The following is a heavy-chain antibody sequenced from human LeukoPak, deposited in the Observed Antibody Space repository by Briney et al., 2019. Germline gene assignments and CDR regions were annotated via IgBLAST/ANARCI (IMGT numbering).Heavy chain of an antibody. D-gene: IGHD6-19*01. V-gene: IGHV1-8*01. CDR1: GYTFTSYD. Sequence: ASVKVSCKASGYTFTSYDINWVRQATGQGLEWMGWMNPNSGNTGYAQKLQGRVTMTTDTSTSTAYMELRSLRSDDTAVYYCARGSSGRGRFDYWGQGTLVTVSS. CDR2: MNPNSGNT. CDR3: ARGSSGRGRFDY. J-gene: IGHJ4*02.